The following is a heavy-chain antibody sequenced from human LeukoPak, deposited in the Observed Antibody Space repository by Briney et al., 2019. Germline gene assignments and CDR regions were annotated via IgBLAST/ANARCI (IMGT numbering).Heavy chain of an antibody. D-gene: IGHD6-13*01. J-gene: IGHJ4*02. Sequence: GGSLRLSCAASGFTFRNSAMSWVRQAPGKGPEWVSAISDSGGKTYYSDSVKGRFTISRDNSKNTLYLQMSSLRGDDTAVYYCAKDRLVHDSWGQGTLVTVSS. CDR1: GFTFRNSA. CDR3: AKDRLVHDS. V-gene: IGHV3-23*01. CDR2: ISDSGGKT.